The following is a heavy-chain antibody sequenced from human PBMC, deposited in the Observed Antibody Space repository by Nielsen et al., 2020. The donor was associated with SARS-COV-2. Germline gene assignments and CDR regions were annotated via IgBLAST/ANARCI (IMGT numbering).Heavy chain of an antibody. V-gene: IGHV4-31*03. J-gene: IGHJ3*02. CDR1: GGSISSGGYY. Sequence: SETLSLTCTVSGGSISSGGYYWSWIRQHPGKGLEWIGYIYYSGSTYYNPSLKSRVTTSVDTSKNQFSLKLSSVTAADTAVYYCARSATGSGSYRGAFDIWGQGTMVTVSS. D-gene: IGHD3-10*01. CDR2: IYYSGST. CDR3: ARSATGSGSYRGAFDI.